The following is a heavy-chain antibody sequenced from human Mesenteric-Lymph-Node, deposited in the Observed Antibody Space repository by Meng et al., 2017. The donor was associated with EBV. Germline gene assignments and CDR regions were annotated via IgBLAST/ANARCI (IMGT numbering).Heavy chain of an antibody. CDR2: INHSGST. Sequence: VQLPRWVAGLFKPSETLSLPRDFYGWSFCGFYWSWIRQPPGKGLEWIGEINHSGSTNYNPSLKSRVTISVDTSKNQFSLKLSSVTAADMAVYYCARGNFGRAGQLRLGQQEIDYWGQGTLVTVSS. D-gene: IGHD3-16*01. V-gene: IGHV4-34*01. CDR1: GWSFCGFY. CDR3: ARGNFGRAGQLRLGQQEIDY. J-gene: IGHJ4*02.